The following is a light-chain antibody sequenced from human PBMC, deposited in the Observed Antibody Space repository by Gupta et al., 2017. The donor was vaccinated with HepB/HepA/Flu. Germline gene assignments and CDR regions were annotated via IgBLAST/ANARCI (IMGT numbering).Light chain of an antibody. CDR3: QASRSTLGV. CDR2: QDS. J-gene: IGLJ3*02. CDR1: KLGDKF. Sequence: ELTQPPSVSVSPEQTASITCSGSKLGDKFATWYQQRPDQPRCWFFYQDSKRPSGTPDRFYGSTTGTKVPLIIRGAQRLNEADDSSQASRSTLGVFGGGTKLTVL. V-gene: IGLV3-1*01.